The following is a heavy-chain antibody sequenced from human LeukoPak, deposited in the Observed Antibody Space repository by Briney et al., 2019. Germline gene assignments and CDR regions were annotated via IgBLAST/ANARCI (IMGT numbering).Heavy chain of an antibody. CDR1: GYTFTGYY. J-gene: IGHJ4*02. V-gene: IGHV1-2*02. CDR2: INPNSGGT. Sequence: GASVKVSCKASGYTFTGYYMHWVRQAPGQGLEWMGWINPNSGGTNYAQKFQGRVTMTRDTSISTAYMELSRLRSDDTAVYYCARDHGADDYYDSSGYEGGLDYWGQGTLVTVSS. D-gene: IGHD3-22*01. CDR3: ARDHGADDYYDSSGYEGGLDY.